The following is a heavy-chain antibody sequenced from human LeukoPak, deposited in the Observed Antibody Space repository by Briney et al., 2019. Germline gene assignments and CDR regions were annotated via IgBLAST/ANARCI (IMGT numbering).Heavy chain of an antibody. V-gene: IGHV1-18*01. CDR1: GYTFTSYD. D-gene: IGHD3-3*01. Sequence: ASVKVSCKASGYTFTSYDISWVRQAPGQGLEWMGWISASNGNTNYAQILQGRVTLTTDTSTSTAYMELRSLTSDDTAVYYCARDNLYYGSDYWGQRTLVTVSS. J-gene: IGHJ4*02. CDR3: ARDNLYYGSDY. CDR2: ISASNGNT.